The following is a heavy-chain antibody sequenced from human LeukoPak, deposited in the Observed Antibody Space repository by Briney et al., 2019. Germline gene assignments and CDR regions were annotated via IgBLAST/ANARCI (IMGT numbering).Heavy chain of an antibody. CDR3: ASEDPISSGWYGGWFDP. Sequence: SETLSLTCTVSGGSVSSGSYYWSWIRQPPGKGLEWIGYIYYTGSTNYSPSLQSRVTISADTSKNQFSPNLSSVTAADTAVYYCASEDPISSGWYGGWFDPWGQGTLVTVSS. D-gene: IGHD6-19*01. CDR1: GGSVSSGSYY. V-gene: IGHV4-61*01. CDR2: IYYTGST. J-gene: IGHJ5*02.